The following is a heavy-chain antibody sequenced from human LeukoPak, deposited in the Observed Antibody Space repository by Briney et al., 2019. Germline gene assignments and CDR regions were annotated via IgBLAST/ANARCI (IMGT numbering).Heavy chain of an antibody. Sequence: GGSLRLSCVTSGFTFSSHWMSWVRQAPGKGLEWVGNTREDGSEKYYTDSLKGRFTIFRDNAKNSLFLQMNNLRAEDTAVYYCVRETQSGVTDFDNWGQGTLVTVPS. CDR1: GFTFSSHW. J-gene: IGHJ4*02. CDR2: TREDGSEK. CDR3: VRETQSGVTDFDN. D-gene: IGHD2-8*01. V-gene: IGHV3-7*01.